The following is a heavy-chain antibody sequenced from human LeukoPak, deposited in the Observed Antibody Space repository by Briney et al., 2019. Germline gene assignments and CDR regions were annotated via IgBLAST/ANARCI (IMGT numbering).Heavy chain of an antibody. D-gene: IGHD1-1*01. CDR3: ARGRPTTGTTLYDY. V-gene: IGHV4-34*01. CDR1: GGSFSGYY. CDR2: INHSGST. J-gene: IGHJ4*02. Sequence: SETLSLTCAVYGGSFSGYYWSWIRQPPGKGLEWIGEINHSGSTNYNPSLKSRVTISVDTSKNQFSLKLSSVTAAGTAVYYCARGRPTTGTTLYDYWGQGTLVTVSS.